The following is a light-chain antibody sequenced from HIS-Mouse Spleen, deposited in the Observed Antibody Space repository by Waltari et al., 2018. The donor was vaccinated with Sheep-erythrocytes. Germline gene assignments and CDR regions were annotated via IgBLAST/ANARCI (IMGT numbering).Light chain of an antibody. V-gene: IGLV3-1*01. CDR3: QAWDSSTVV. CDR2: QDS. Sequence: SYELTQPPSVSVSPGQTASIPCSGDKWGDKYACWYQQKPGHSPVLVIYQDSKRPSGIPERFSGSNSGNTATLTISGTQAMDEADYYCQAWDSSTVVFGGGTKLTVL. CDR1: KWGDKY. J-gene: IGLJ2*01.